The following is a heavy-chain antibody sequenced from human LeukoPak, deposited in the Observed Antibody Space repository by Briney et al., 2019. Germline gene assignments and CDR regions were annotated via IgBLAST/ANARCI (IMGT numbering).Heavy chain of an antibody. CDR3: ARHGATIAVTTYYYYYMDV. CDR2: ISAYNGNT. CDR1: GYTFTNYA. V-gene: IGHV1-18*01. Sequence: ASVKVSCKASGYTFTNYAMNWVRQAPGQGLEWMGWISAYNGNTNYAQKLQGRVTVTTDTSTSTAYMELRSLRSDDTAVYYCARHGATIAVTTYYYYYMDVWGKGTTVTVSS. D-gene: IGHD4-11*01. J-gene: IGHJ6*03.